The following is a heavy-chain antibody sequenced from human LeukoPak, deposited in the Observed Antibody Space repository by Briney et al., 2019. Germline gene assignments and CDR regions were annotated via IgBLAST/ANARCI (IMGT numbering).Heavy chain of an antibody. D-gene: IGHD2-2*01. CDR1: GYTFTSYD. CDR3: ARSLYCSSTSCPFDY. Sequence: GASVKVSCKASGYTFTSYDINWVRQATGQGLEWMGWMNPNSGNTGYAQKFQGRVTVTRNTSISTAYMELSSLRSEGTAVYYCARSLYCSSTSCPFDYWGQGTLVTVSS. CDR2: MNPNSGNT. V-gene: IGHV1-8*01. J-gene: IGHJ4*02.